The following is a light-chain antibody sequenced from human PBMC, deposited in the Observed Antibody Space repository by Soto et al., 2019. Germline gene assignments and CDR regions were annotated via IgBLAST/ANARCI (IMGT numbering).Light chain of an antibody. V-gene: IGLV6-57*01. Sequence: NFMLTQPHSVSGSPGKTVTNSCTRSSGNIVSNYVQWYQQRPGSSPTTVIFEDDDRPSGVPDRFSASIDTSTNSASLTISGLRPEDEADYYCQSYDADILIFGGGTKLTVL. CDR2: EDD. J-gene: IGLJ2*01. CDR1: SGNIVSNY. CDR3: QSYDADILI.